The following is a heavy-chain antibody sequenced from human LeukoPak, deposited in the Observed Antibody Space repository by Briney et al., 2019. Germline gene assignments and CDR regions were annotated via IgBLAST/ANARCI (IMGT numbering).Heavy chain of an antibody. Sequence: PSETLSLTCTVSGGSISSSSYYWGWIRQPPGKGLEWIGSIYHSGSTYYNPSLKSRVTISVDTSKNQFSLKLSSVTAADTAVYYCARALNLYYYDSSGYLNWFDPWGQGTLVTVSS. V-gene: IGHV4-39*07. CDR1: GGSISSSSYY. J-gene: IGHJ5*02. CDR3: ARALNLYYYDSSGYLNWFDP. D-gene: IGHD3-22*01. CDR2: IYHSGST.